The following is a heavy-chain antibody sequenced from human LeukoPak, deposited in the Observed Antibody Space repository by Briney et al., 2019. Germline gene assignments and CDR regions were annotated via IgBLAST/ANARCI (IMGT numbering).Heavy chain of an antibody. CDR3: AAETTAGNA. CDR1: GYSITRGSY. Sequence: SETLSLTCTVSGYSITRGSYWGWIRQPPGKGLEWIANIYHSRSTYYNPSLKSRVTISVDTSKSQFSLKLSSVTAADTAVYYCAAETTAGNAWGQGTLVAVSS. D-gene: IGHD6-13*01. J-gene: IGHJ5*02. CDR2: IYHSRST. V-gene: IGHV4-38-2*02.